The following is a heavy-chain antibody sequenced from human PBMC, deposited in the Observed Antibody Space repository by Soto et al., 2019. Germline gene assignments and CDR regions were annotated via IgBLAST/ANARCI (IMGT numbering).Heavy chain of an antibody. V-gene: IGHV1-18*01. CDR1: GYTFTSYA. J-gene: IGHJ4*02. CDR3: ARDDPPADY. CDR2: ISAYNGNT. Sequence: QVQLVQSGAEVKKPGASVKVSCKASGYTFTSYAISWLRQAPGQGLEWMGWISAYNGNTNYAQKFQGRVTMTKDTSTSTGYMELRSLRSDDTAVYYCARDDPPADYCGQGTLVTVSS.